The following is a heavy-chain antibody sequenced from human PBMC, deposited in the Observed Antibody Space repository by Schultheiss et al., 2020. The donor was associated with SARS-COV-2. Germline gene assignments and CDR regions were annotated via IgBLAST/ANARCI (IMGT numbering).Heavy chain of an antibody. D-gene: IGHD6-6*01. CDR3: ALVWYSSSRAS. J-gene: IGHJ5*02. CDR1: GFTFSSYG. V-gene: IGHV3-33*08. Sequence: GGSLRLSCAASGFTFSSYGMHWVRQAPGKGLEWVAVIWYDGSNKYYADSVKGRFTISRDNSKNTLYLQMNSLRAEDTAVYYCALVWYSSSRASWGQGTLVTVSS. CDR2: IWYDGSNK.